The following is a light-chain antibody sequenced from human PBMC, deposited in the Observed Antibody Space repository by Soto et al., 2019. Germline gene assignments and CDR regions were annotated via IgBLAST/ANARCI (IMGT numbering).Light chain of an antibody. CDR2: DVS. CDR1: SSDVSGYNY. CDR3: SSYTSSSTLGV. V-gene: IGLV2-14*03. Sequence: QSVLTQPASVSGSPGQSITISCTGTSSDVSGYNYVSWYQHHPGKAPKLMIFDVSNRPSGVSNRFSGSKSGNTASLTISGVQAEDDADYYCSSYTSSSTLGVFGTGTKVTVL. J-gene: IGLJ1*01.